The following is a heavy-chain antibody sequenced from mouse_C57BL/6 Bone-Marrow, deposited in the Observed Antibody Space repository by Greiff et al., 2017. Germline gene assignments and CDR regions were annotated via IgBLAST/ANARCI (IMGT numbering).Heavy chain of an antibody. V-gene: IGHV1-22*01. Sequence: VQLKESGPELVKPGASVKMSCKASGYTFTDYNMHWVKQSHGKSLEWIGYINPNNGGTSSNQKFKGKATLTVNKSSSTAYMELRSLTSEDSAVYYCAGTYYSNYVRYFDYWGQGTTLTVSS. CDR3: AGTYYSNYVRYFDY. CDR2: INPNNGGT. CDR1: GYTFTDYN. D-gene: IGHD2-5*01. J-gene: IGHJ2*01.